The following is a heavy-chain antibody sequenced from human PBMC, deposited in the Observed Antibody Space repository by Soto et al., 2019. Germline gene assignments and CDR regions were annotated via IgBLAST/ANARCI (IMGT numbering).Heavy chain of an antibody. CDR1: GYPFTSYA. J-gene: IGHJ3*02. V-gene: IGHV1-3*01. CDR3: ARDGPSIAAADAAFDI. CDR2: INAGNGNT. Sequence: ASVKVSCKASGYPFTSYAMHWVRQAPGQRLEWMGWINAGNGNTKYSQKFQGRVTMTRDTSTSTVYMELSSLRSEDTAVYYCARDGPSIAAADAAFDIWGQGNMVTVSS. D-gene: IGHD6-13*01.